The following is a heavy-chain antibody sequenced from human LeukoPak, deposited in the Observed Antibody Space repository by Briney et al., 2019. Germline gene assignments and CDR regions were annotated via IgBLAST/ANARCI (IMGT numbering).Heavy chain of an antibody. V-gene: IGHV4-59*08. Sequence: PSETLSLTCTVSGGSISSYYWSWIRQPPGKGLEWIGYIYYSGSTNYNPSLKSRVTISVDTSKNQFSLKLSSVTAADTAVYYCARQPRVDFWSGYSDYWGQGTLVTVSS. D-gene: IGHD3-3*01. CDR1: GGSISSYY. J-gene: IGHJ4*02. CDR2: IYYSGST. CDR3: ARQPRVDFWSGYSDY.